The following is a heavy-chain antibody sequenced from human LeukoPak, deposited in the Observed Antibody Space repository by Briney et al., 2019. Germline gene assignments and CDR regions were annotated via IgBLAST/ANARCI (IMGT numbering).Heavy chain of an antibody. Sequence: GASVKVSCKASGYTFTSYYMHWVRQAPGQGLEWMGIINPSGGGTNYAQKFQGRVTITADKSTSTAYMELSSLRSEDTAVYYCARASSGYSFDYWGQGTLVTVSS. D-gene: IGHD3-22*01. CDR3: ARASSGYSFDY. CDR2: INPSGGGT. CDR1: GYTFTSYY. J-gene: IGHJ4*02. V-gene: IGHV1-46*01.